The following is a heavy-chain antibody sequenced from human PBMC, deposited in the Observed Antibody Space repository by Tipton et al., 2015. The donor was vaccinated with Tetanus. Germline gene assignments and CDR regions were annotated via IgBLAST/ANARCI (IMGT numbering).Heavy chain of an antibody. V-gene: IGHV4-59*01. CDR2: IYYSGST. D-gene: IGHD3-10*01. CDR3: ARGLSAEIVDRGTIDY. J-gene: IGHJ4*02. Sequence: TLSLTCTVSGGSISSYYWSWIRQPPGKGLEWIGYIYYSGSTNYNPSLKSRVTISVDTSKNQFSLKLSSVTAADTAVYYCARGLSAEIVDRGTIDYWGQGTLVTVSS. CDR1: GGSISSYY.